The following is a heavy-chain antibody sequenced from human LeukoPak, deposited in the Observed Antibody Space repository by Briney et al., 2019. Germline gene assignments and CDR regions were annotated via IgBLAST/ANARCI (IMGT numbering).Heavy chain of an antibody. Sequence: ASVKVSCKASGYTLTGYYMHWVRQAPGQGLEWMGWINPNSGGTNYAQKFQGRVTMTRDTSISTAYMELSRLRSDDTAVYYCARVGWFGELLPPWYYYGMDVWGQGTTVTVSS. CDR3: ARVGWFGELLPPWYYYGMDV. J-gene: IGHJ6*02. CDR2: INPNSGGT. D-gene: IGHD3-10*01. CDR1: GYTLTGYY. V-gene: IGHV1-2*02.